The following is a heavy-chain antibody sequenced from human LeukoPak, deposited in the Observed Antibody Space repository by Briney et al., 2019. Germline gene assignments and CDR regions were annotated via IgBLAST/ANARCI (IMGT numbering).Heavy chain of an antibody. Sequence: PGGSLRLSCVASGFTFSSYVMTWVRQAPGKGLEWVSAISGSGGSTYYADSVKGRFTISRDNSKNTLYLQMNSLRAEDTAVYYCAKTRFWSGYMSWFDPWGQGTLVTVSS. CDR2: ISGSGGST. CDR1: GFTFSSYV. D-gene: IGHD3-3*01. V-gene: IGHV3-23*01. J-gene: IGHJ5*02. CDR3: AKTRFWSGYMSWFDP.